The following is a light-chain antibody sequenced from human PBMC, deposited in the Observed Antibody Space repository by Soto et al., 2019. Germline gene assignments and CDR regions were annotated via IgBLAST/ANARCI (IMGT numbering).Light chain of an antibody. Sequence: DIQMTQSPSSLSASVGDRVTITCRASQGISTYLNWYQQKPGKAPKLLIYAASSLQSGVPSRFSGSGSETDFTLTISSLQPEVFATYSCQQSNSITWTSGQGTKVDSK. CDR3: QQSNSITWT. V-gene: IGKV1-39*01. CDR1: QGISTY. CDR2: AAS. J-gene: IGKJ1*01.